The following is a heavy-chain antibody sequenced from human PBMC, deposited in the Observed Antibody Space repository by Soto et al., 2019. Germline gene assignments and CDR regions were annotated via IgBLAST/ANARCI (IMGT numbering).Heavy chain of an antibody. D-gene: IGHD3-16*01. CDR3: VMVDNYVTPTPQDV. CDR2: ISPYTGNT. CDR1: GYIFVNYG. J-gene: IGHJ6*02. V-gene: IGHV1-18*01. Sequence: QVQLVQSGDEVKKPGASVKVSCKASGYIFVNYGIAWVRQAPGHGLECMGWISPYTGNTHSATKVQGRLTMTTDTSTSTAYMDLGSLTSDDTAVYYCVMVDNYVTPTPQDVWGQGTTVTVSS.